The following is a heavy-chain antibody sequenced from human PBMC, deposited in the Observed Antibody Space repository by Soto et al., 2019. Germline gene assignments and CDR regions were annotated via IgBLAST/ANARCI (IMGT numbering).Heavy chain of an antibody. Sequence: GGSLRLSCAASGFTFSSYAMSWVRQAPGKGLEWVSAISGSGGSTYYADSVKGRFTISRDNSKNTLYLQMNSLRAEDTAVYYCAKRYRSSYYYYGMDVWGQGTTVTVSS. CDR2: ISGSGGST. J-gene: IGHJ6*02. V-gene: IGHV3-23*01. CDR1: GFTFSSYA. CDR3: AKRYRSSYYYYGMDV. D-gene: IGHD6-6*01.